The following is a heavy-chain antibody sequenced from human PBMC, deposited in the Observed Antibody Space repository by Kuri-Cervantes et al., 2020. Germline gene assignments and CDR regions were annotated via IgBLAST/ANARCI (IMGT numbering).Heavy chain of an antibody. CDR3: AKSAYYDYIFDY. J-gene: IGHJ4*02. V-gene: IGHV3-48*01. Sequence: GGSLRLSCAASGFTFSCYSMNWVRQAPGKGLEWVSYISRSSRTIYYADSVKGRFTISRDDAKNSLYLQMNALRAEDTAFYYCAKSAYYDYIFDYWGQGTLVTVSS. CDR1: GFTFSCYS. CDR2: ISRSSRTI. D-gene: IGHD3-22*01.